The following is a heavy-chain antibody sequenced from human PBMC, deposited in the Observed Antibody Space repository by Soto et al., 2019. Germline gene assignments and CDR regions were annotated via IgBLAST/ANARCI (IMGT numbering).Heavy chain of an antibody. V-gene: IGHV4-39*01. CDR1: GGSISSSSYY. CDR3: ASHLGYCSGGSCYPKAGAPSWFAP. CDR2: IYYSGST. D-gene: IGHD2-15*01. J-gene: IGHJ5*02. Sequence: SETLSLTCTVSGGSISSSSYYWGWIRQPPGKGLEWIGSIYYSGSTYYNPSLKSRVTISVDTSKNQFSLKLSSVTAADAAVYYCASHLGYCSGGSCYPKAGAPSWFAPRGQGTLVTVSS.